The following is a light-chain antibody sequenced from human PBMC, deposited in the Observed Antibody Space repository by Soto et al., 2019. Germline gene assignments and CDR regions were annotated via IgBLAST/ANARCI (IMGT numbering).Light chain of an antibody. J-gene: IGKJ2*01. CDR1: QSVSSN. V-gene: IGKV3-15*01. Sequence: EIVMTQSPATLSVSPGERATLSCRASQSVSSNLAWYQQKPGQAPRPLIYGASTRATGIPARFSGSGSGTEFTLTISSLQSEDFAVYYCQQYNNWPPTMYTFGQGTKLEIK. CDR2: GAS. CDR3: QQYNNWPPTMYT.